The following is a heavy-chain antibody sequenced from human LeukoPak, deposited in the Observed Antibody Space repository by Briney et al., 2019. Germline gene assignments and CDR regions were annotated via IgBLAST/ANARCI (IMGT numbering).Heavy chain of an antibody. D-gene: IGHD6-13*01. CDR1: GFTFSSHW. V-gene: IGHV3-7*01. CDR2: IKQDGSEK. J-gene: IGHJ5*02. Sequence: SGGSLRLSCAASGFTFSSHWMSWARQAPGKGLEWVANIKQDGSEKYYVDSVKGRFTISRDNAKNSLYLQMNSLRAEDTAVYYCTSLSAAAGTWWFDPRGQGTLVTVSS. CDR3: TSLSAAAGTWWFDP.